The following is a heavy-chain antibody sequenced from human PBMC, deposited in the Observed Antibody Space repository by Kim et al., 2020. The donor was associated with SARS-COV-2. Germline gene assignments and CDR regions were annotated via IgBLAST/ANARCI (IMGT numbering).Heavy chain of an antibody. V-gene: IGHV1-18*01. D-gene: IGHD3-16*01. J-gene: IGHJ4*02. Sequence: NHARKHQGKVTMTTEPSTSTAYMELRSLRSDDTAVYYCARDSHLLGGPFDYWGQGTLVTVSS. CDR3: ARDSHLLGGPFDY.